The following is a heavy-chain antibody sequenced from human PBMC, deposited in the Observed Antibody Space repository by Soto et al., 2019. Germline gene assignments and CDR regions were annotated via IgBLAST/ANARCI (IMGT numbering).Heavy chain of an antibody. J-gene: IGHJ6*02. Sequence: QVQLQESGPGLVKPSETLSLTCTISGGPMNNYYCSWFRQPRGQGLEWIGYMGYNGFTRYNPSLRXXVXXSLHTAKNQFSLNLSSVTAADTALYYCARQGFGELHGLVDVWGQGITVTVSS. V-gene: IGHV4-59*08. CDR2: MGYNGFT. CDR1: GGPMNNYY. D-gene: IGHD3-10*01. CDR3: ARQGFGELHGLVDV.